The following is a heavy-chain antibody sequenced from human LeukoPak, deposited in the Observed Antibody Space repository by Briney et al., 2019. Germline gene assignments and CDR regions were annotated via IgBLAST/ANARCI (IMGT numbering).Heavy chain of an antibody. CDR2: IYPGDSDT. CDR3: ARRRGSDYYYGMDV. Sequence: GESLKISCKGSGYSFSSNWIGWVRQMPGKGLEWMGSIYPGDSDTRYTPSFQGQVTISADKSISTAYLQWSSLKASDSAMYYCARRRGSDYYYGMDVWGQGTTVTVSS. J-gene: IGHJ6*02. V-gene: IGHV5-51*01. CDR1: GYSFSSNW. D-gene: IGHD3-10*01.